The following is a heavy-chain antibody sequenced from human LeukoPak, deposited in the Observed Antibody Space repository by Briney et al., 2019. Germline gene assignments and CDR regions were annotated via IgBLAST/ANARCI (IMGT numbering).Heavy chain of an antibody. CDR2: IIPIFGTA. CDR1: GGTISSYA. J-gene: IGHJ4*02. Sequence: GAPVKVSCKASGGTISSYAISWVRQAPGQGLEWMGGIIPIFGTANYAQKFQGRVTITTDESTSTAYMELSSLRSEDTAVYYCARGADYYDSFFDYWGQGTLVTVSS. D-gene: IGHD3-22*01. CDR3: ARGADYYDSFFDY. V-gene: IGHV1-69*05.